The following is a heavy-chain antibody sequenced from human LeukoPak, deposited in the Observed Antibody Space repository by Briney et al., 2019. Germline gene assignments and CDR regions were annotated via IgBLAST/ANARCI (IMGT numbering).Heavy chain of an antibody. Sequence: SETLSLTCTVSGGSISSSSYYWGWIRQPPGKGLEWIGNIYYTGSTYYNPSLKSRVTISADTSKNQFSLKLSSVTAADTGVFYCAGLRERDTTIVYWGQGTLVTVSS. CDR2: IYYTGST. CDR1: GGSISSSSYY. D-gene: IGHD5-18*01. J-gene: IGHJ4*02. CDR3: AGLRERDTTIVY. V-gene: IGHV4-39*01.